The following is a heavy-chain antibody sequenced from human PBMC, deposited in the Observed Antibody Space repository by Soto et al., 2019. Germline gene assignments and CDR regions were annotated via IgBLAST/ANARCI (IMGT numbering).Heavy chain of an antibody. CDR2: IIPMFDIT. D-gene: IGHD6-13*01. CDR3: SLGSWSAETFDI. CDR1: GGTFSTYT. V-gene: IGHV1-69*02. J-gene: IGHJ3*02. Sequence: QVQLVQSGAEVKKPGSSVKVSCKASGGTFSTYTVVWVRQAPGQGLEWMGRIIPMFDITNNAQRFQGRVTMTADKSTSTAYLELTSLRSEDTAVYYCSLGSWSAETFDIWGRGTMVTVSS.